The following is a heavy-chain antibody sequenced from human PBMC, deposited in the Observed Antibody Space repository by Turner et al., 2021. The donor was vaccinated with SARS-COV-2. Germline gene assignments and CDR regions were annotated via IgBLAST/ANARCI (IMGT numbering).Heavy chain of an antibody. CDR2: IYWADDK. D-gene: IGHD6-19*01. J-gene: IGHJ4*02. V-gene: IGHV2-5*02. Sequence: QITLKESVPPLVKPTQTLTLTFTFSGFSLSISGLGVGRIRQPPGKSLDWLALIYWADDKRNSPSMRSRLTITKDTSNNQVDPTVTNMDPADTATYYCARTLDSGWYQGKFYFDYWGQGTLVTVSS. CDR3: ARTLDSGWYQGKFYFDY. CDR1: GFSLSISGLG.